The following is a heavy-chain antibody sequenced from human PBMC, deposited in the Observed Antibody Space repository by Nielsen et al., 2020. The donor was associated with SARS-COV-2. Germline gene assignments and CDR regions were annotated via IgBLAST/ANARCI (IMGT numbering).Heavy chain of an antibody. CDR3: ARDRPGVVTAMRPDAFDI. CDR2: IYHSGST. Sequence: WIRQPPGKGLEWIGEIYHSGSTNYNPALKRRVTISVDKSKNQFSLKLSSVTAADTAVYYCARDRPGVVTAMRPDAFDIWGQGTMVTVSS. D-gene: IGHD2-21*02. J-gene: IGHJ3*02. V-gene: IGHV4-4*02.